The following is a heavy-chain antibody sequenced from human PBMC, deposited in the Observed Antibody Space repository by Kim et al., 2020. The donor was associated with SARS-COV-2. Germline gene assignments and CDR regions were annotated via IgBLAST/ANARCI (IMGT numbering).Heavy chain of an antibody. CDR1: GYSFTSYW. J-gene: IGHJ4*02. V-gene: IGHV5-51*01. CDR2: IYPGDSDT. Sequence: GESLKISCKGSGYSFTSYWIGWVRQMPGKGLEWMGIIYPGDSDTRYSPSFQGQVTISADKSISTAYLQWSSLKASDTAMYYCARVIYCGGDCYSAFDYWGQGTLVTVSS. D-gene: IGHD2-21*02. CDR3: ARVIYCGGDCYSAFDY.